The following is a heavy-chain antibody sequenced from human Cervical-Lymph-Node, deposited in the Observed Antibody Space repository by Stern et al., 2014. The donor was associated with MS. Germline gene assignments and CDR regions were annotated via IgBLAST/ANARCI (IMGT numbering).Heavy chain of an antibody. CDR3: ARHQAGIAAN. CDR1: GGSLSTLD. CDR2: IMPLLGTA. V-gene: IGHV1-69*19. Sequence: VQLVESGAEVKRPGSSATVSCKTSGGSLSTLDISWVRQAPGQGLEWVGEIMPLLGTAHYAQKFKGRLTITADDSTSTVYMELSSLKSEDTAIYFCARHQAGIAANWGQGTLVTVTS. J-gene: IGHJ4*02. D-gene: IGHD6-13*01.